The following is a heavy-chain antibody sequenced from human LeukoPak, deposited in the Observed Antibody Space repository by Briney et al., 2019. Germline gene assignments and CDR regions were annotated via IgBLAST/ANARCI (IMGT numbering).Heavy chain of an antibody. Sequence: GGSLRLSCAASGFTFSSYAMSWVRQAPGKGLEWVSAISCSGGSTYYADSVKGRFTISRDNSKNTLYLQMNSLRAGDTAVYYCARAFSYYYGSGGFDYWGQGTLVTVSS. V-gene: IGHV3-23*01. J-gene: IGHJ4*02. D-gene: IGHD3-10*01. CDR2: ISCSGGST. CDR3: ARAFSYYYGSGGFDY. CDR1: GFTFSSYA.